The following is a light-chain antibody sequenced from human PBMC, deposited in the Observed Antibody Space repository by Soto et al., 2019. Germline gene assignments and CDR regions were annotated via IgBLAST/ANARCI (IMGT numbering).Light chain of an antibody. J-gene: IGLJ1*01. CDR1: SSNIGNNY. Sequence: QSALTQPPSVSAAPGQKVTISCSGSSSNIGNNYVSWYQQLPGTAPKLLIYENNKRPSGIPDRFSGSKSGTSATLGITGLQTRDEADYYCGTWDSSLSAVYVFGTGTKLTVL. CDR3: GTWDSSLSAVYV. V-gene: IGLV1-51*02. CDR2: ENN.